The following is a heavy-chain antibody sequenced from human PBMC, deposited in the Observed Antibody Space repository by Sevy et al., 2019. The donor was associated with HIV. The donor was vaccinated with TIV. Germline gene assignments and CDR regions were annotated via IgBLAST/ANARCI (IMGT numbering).Heavy chain of an antibody. CDR1: GFTFNSYA. J-gene: IGHJ6*02. D-gene: IGHD2-8*02. Sequence: GGSLRLSCAASGFTFNSYAMHWVRQAPGKGLEWVAVISKDGRTKYYAESVKGRFTISRDNSKNTLNLQMNSLRAEDTAVFYCAKDRCTGDVCENYYYALDICGQGTTVTVSS. CDR3: AKDRCTGDVCENYYYALDI. V-gene: IGHV3-30*18. CDR2: ISKDGRTK.